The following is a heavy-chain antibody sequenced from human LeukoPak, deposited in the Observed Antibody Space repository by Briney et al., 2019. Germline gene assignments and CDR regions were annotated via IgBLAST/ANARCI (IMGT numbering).Heavy chain of an antibody. D-gene: IGHD3-22*01. CDR2: IYYSGST. J-gene: IGHJ4*02. V-gene: IGHV4-59*12. CDR3: ARRDYYDSTGYYSEGD. CDR1: GGSISTYY. Sequence: SETLSLTCTVSGGSISTYYGNWIRQAPGKGLEWIGYIYYSGSTNYNPSLKSRVTISVDKSKNQFFLKLSSVTAADTAVYYCARRDYYDSTGYYSEGDWGQGTLVTVSS.